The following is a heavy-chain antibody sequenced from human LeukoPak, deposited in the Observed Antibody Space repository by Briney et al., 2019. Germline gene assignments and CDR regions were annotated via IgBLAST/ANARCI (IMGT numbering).Heavy chain of an antibody. D-gene: IGHD5-24*01. CDR1: GGSISSYY. V-gene: IGHV4-59*01. CDR2: IYYSGST. Sequence: SETLSLTCTVSGGSISSYYWSWIRQPPGKGLEWIGYIYYSGSTNYNPSLKSRVTISADTAKNQFSLKLSSVTAADTAVYYCARAIDGYNVNYYYYGMDVWGQGTTVTVSS. CDR3: ARAIDGYNVNYYYYGMDV. J-gene: IGHJ6*02.